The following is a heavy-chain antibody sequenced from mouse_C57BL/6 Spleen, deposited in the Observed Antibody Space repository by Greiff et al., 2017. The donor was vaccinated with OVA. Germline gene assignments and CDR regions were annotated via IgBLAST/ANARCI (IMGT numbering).Heavy chain of an antibody. J-gene: IGHJ4*01. CDR3: ARGRSSGSAYYYAMDY. Sequence: EVKLVESGGGLVKPGGSLKLSCAASGFTFSDYGMHWVRQAPEKGLEWVAYISSGSSTIYYADTVKGRFTISRDNAKNTLYLQMTSLRSEDTAMYYCARGRSSGSAYYYAMDYWGQGTSVTVSS. V-gene: IGHV5-17*01. CDR1: GFTFSDYG. CDR2: ISSGSSTI. D-gene: IGHD3-2*02.